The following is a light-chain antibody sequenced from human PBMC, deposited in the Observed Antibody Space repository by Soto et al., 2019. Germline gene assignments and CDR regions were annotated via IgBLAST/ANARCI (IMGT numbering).Light chain of an antibody. CDR2: DVT. Sequence: QSALTQPASVSGSPGQSITISCTGTSSDVGGYNYVSWYQHHPGKAPKLMIYDVTNPPSGVSNRFSGSKSGNTASLTISGLQDEDEADYYCTSYTTSSPYLVFGGGTKLTVL. CDR3: TSYTTSSPYLV. V-gene: IGLV2-14*03. CDR1: SSDVGGYNY. J-gene: IGLJ3*02.